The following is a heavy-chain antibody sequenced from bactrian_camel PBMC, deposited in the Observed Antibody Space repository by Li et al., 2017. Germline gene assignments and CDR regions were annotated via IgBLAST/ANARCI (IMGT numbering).Heavy chain of an antibody. CDR1: GFSFSSYD. V-gene: IGHV3S40*01. Sequence: DVQLVESGGGLVRPGGSLRLSCAASGFSFSSYDMGWARQAPGKALEWVSTISGDGTDTYYRDSVKGRFTISRDNANNTLYLQMNSLKTEDTAVYYCAASIATIFRRGDFGYWGQGTQVTVS. D-gene: IGHD4*01. J-gene: IGHJ6*01. CDR3: AASIATIFRRGDFGY. CDR2: ISGDGTDT.